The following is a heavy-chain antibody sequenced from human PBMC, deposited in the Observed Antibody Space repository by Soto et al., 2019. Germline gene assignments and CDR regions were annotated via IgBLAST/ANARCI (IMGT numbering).Heavy chain of an antibody. V-gene: IGHV4-59*01. J-gene: IGHJ4*02. CDR1: GGSISNYY. CDR2: IYFSGST. D-gene: IGHD6-13*01. Sequence: SETLSLTCTVSGGSISNYYWSWIRQPPGKGLEWIGYIYFSGSTNYNSPLKSRVTISVDTSKNQFSLKLSSVTAADTAVYYCARRAAAGTHHFDYWGQGTLVTVS. CDR3: ARRAAAGTHHFDY.